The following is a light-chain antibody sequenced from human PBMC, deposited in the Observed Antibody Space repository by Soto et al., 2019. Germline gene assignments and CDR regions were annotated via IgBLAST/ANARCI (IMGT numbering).Light chain of an antibody. CDR1: SSNIGDNT. Sequence: QSVLTQPPSASGTPGQSVTISCSGSSSNIGDNTVNWYQQLPGTAPKLLMYSNDQRWSGVPDRFSGSKSGTSASLVISGLQSEDEADYYCAVWDDSLDGVVFGGGTKLTVL. CDR2: SND. CDR3: AVWDDSLDGVV. J-gene: IGLJ2*01. V-gene: IGLV1-44*01.